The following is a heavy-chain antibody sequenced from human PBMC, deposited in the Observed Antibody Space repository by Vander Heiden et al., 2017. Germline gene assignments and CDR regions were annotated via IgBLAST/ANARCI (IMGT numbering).Heavy chain of an antibody. J-gene: IGHJ2*01. D-gene: IGHD3-22*01. Sequence: QVQLVESGAGVVQPGRSLRLSSAASGFTFSSYAMHWVRQAPGKGLEWVAVRSYDGSNKYYADSVKGRVTISRDNSKNTLYRQMNSLRAEETAGYYCARGDSSGDYRISYWYFDLWGRGTLVTLSS. CDR2: RSYDGSNK. CDR1: GFTFSSYA. CDR3: ARGDSSGDYRISYWYFDL. V-gene: IGHV3-30-3*01.